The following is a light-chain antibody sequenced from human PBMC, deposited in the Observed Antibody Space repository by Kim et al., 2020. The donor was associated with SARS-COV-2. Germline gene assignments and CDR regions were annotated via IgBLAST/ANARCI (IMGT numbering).Light chain of an antibody. Sequence: QTATLTCTGNSKNVGNQGAAWLQQHQGHPPKLLSYRNNNRPSGISERLSASRSGNTASLTITGLQPEDEADYYCSAWDSSLSAWVFGGGTQLTVL. CDR3: SAWDSSLSAWV. CDR2: RNN. V-gene: IGLV10-54*01. CDR1: SKNVGNQG. J-gene: IGLJ3*02.